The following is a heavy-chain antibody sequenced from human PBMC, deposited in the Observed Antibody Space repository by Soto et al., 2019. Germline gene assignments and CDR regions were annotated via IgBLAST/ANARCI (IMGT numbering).Heavy chain of an antibody. J-gene: IGHJ4*02. CDR1: GFTFSSYA. Sequence: GGSLRLSCAASGFTFSSYAMSWVRQAPGKGLEWVSAISGSGGSTYYADSVKGRFTISRDNSKNTLYLQMNSLRAEDTAVYYCAKVRFGAAAGTNTYYFDCWGQGTLVTVSS. D-gene: IGHD6-13*01. CDR2: ISGSGGST. CDR3: AKVRFGAAAGTNTYYFDC. V-gene: IGHV3-23*01.